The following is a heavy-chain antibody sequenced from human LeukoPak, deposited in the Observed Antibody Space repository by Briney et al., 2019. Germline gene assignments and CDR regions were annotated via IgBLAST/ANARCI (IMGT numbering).Heavy chain of an antibody. CDR3: ARDHYGDYSGYFFDS. V-gene: IGHV3-21*01. Sequence: GGSLRLSCAASGFTFSTYTMNWVRQPPGKGLEWASSISRSGDNIYYADSVKGRFTISRDNAKTSLYLQMSGLRAEDTAVYYCARDHYGDYSGYFFDSWGQGTLVAVSS. CDR1: GFTFSTYT. J-gene: IGHJ4*02. D-gene: IGHD4-17*01. CDR2: ISRSGDNI.